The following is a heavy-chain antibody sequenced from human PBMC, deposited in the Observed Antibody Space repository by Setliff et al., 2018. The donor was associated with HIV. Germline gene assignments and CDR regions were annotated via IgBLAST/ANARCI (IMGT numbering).Heavy chain of an antibody. Sequence: SETLSLTCTVSGGFIGTYYWSWIRQSPGKGLEWIGSVYYTGSTNYNPSLESRVTMSVDTSNYQISLKLTAVTAADTAVYYCAREFSERSPNPDHYYYYMDVWGKGTTVTVSS. V-gene: IGHV4-59*13. CDR3: AREFSERSPNPDHYYYYMDV. D-gene: IGHD6-19*01. CDR2: VYYTGST. J-gene: IGHJ6*03. CDR1: GGFIGTYY.